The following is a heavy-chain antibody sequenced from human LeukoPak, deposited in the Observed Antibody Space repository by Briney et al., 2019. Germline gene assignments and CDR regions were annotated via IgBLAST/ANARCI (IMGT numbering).Heavy chain of an antibody. Sequence: GGSLRLSCAASGFTFSSYAMSWVRQAPGKGLEWVSAISGSGGSTYYADSVKGRFTISRDNSKNTLYLQMNSLRAEDMAVYYCAKDSGGPPWSKIGVVIHFDYWGQGTLVTVSS. D-gene: IGHD3-3*01. CDR3: AKDSGGPPWSKIGVVIHFDY. CDR1: GFTFSSYA. J-gene: IGHJ4*02. V-gene: IGHV3-23*01. CDR2: ISGSGGST.